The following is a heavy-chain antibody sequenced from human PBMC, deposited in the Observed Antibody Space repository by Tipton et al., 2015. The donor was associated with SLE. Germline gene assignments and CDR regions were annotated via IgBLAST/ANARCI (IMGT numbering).Heavy chain of an antibody. Sequence: QSGAEVKKPGASVKVSCKASGYTFTSYAMHWVRQDPGQRLEWMGWINAGNGNTKYSQKFQGRVTITRDTSASTAYMELSSLRSEDTAVYYCARGDSIVGATAFDYWGQGTLVTVSS. CDR2: INAGNGNT. CDR1: GYTFTSYA. V-gene: IGHV1-3*01. CDR3: ARGDSIVGATAFDY. D-gene: IGHD1-26*01. J-gene: IGHJ4*02.